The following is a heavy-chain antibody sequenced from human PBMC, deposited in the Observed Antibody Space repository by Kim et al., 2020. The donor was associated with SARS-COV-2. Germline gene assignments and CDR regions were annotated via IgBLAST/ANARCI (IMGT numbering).Heavy chain of an antibody. CDR2: ISWNSGSI. J-gene: IGHJ6*01. V-gene: IGHV3-9*01. CDR3: AKYIGLGSSWYHYYYYG. D-gene: IGHD6-13*01. Sequence: GGSLRLSCAASGFTFDDYAMHWVRQAPGKGLEWVSGISWNSGSIGYADSVKGRITISRDNTKNSLYLQMNSLRAEDTALYYCAKYIGLGSSWYHYYYYG. CDR1: GFTFDDYA.